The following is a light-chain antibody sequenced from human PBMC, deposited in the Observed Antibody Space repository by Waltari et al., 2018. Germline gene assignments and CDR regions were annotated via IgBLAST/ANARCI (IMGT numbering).Light chain of an antibody. Sequence: QSALTQPASVSGSPGQSITIPCTGTSRDVGGYDYVSWYQQHSGQAPKLIIFNVKNRPSGVSTRFSGSKSGNTASLTISGLQAEDEAHYYCNSYTSSASRVFGGGTKLTVL. CDR1: SRDVGGYDY. J-gene: IGLJ3*02. CDR3: NSYTSSASRV. CDR2: NVK. V-gene: IGLV2-14*03.